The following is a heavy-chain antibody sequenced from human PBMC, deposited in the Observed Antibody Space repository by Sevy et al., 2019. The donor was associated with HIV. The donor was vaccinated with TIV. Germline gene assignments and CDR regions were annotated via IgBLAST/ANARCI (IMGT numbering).Heavy chain of an antibody. D-gene: IGHD6-6*01. CDR2: IRGTGLST. V-gene: IGHV3-23*01. CDR3: AKDLVSMASRQGYFDY. J-gene: IGHJ4*02. Sequence: GALKLSCSASGFNFSNYAMDWVRQAPGKGLERVSTIRGTGLSTYYADSGKGRFTISRDNSKNTLYLQMNTLRAEDTAFYFCAKDLVSMASRQGYFDYWGQGTLVTVSS. CDR1: GFNFSNYA.